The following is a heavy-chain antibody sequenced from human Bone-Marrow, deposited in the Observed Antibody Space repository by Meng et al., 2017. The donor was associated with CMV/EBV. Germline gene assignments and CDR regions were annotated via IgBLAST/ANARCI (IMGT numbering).Heavy chain of an antibody. CDR2: INSDGSSK. J-gene: IGHJ5*02. CDR3: AREANQGYSDWFDT. Sequence: GESLKISCAASGFTFSSYHMNWVRQAPGKGLVWVSRINSDGSSKSYADSVKGRFTISRDNAKNTLYLQMNSLRAEDTAVYYCAREANQGYSDWFDTWGQGTLVTVSS. D-gene: IGHD6-13*01. V-gene: IGHV3-74*01. CDR1: GFTFSSYH.